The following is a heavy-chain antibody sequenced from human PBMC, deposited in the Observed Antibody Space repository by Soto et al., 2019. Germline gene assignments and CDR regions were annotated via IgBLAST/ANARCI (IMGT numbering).Heavy chain of an antibody. CDR2: INAGNGNT. CDR3: ARVGADYAVYYGMDV. D-gene: IGHD4-17*01. CDR1: GYTXTSYA. V-gene: IGHV1-3*01. Sequence: GASVKVSCKASGYTXTSYAMHWVRQAPGQRLEWMGWINAGNGNTKYSQKFQGRVTITRDTSASTAYMELSSLRSEDTAVYYCARVGADYAVYYGMDVWGQGTTVTVSS. J-gene: IGHJ6*02.